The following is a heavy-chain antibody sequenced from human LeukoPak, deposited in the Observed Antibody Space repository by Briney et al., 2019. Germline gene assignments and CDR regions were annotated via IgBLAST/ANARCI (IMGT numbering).Heavy chain of an antibody. CDR2: ISAYNGNT. J-gene: IGHJ4*02. CDR3: ARGITGTTGGHYFDY. Sequence: ASVKVSRKASGYTFTSYGISWVRQAPGQGLEWMGWISAYNGNTNYAQKLQGRVTMTTDTSTSTAYMELRSLRSDDTAVYYCARGITGTTGGHYFDYWGQGTLVTVSS. D-gene: IGHD1-7*01. CDR1: GYTFTSYG. V-gene: IGHV1-18*01.